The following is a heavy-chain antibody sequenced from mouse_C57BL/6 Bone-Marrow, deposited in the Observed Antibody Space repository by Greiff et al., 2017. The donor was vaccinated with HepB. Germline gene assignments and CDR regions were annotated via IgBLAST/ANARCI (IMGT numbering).Heavy chain of an antibody. V-gene: IGHV1-77*01. D-gene: IGHD2-4*01. CDR2: IGPGSGST. CDR3: TYDYDPWFAY. J-gene: IGHJ3*01. Sequence: VQGVESGAELVKPGASVKISCKASGYTFTDYYINWVKQRPGQGLEWIGKIGPGSGSTYYNEKFKGKATLTADKSSSTAYMQLSSLTSEDSAVYVCTYDYDPWFAYWGQGTLVTVSA. CDR1: GYTFTDYY.